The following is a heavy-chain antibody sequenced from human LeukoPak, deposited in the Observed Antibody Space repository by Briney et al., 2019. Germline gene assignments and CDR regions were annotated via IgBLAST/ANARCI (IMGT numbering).Heavy chain of an antibody. CDR2: IIPIFGTA. V-gene: IGHV1-69*13. J-gene: IGHJ6*02. CDR1: GYTFTSYY. Sequence: SVKVSCKASGYTFTSYYMHWVRQAPGQGLEWMGGIIPIFGTANYAQKFQGRVTITADESTSTAYMELSSLRSEDTAVYYCARQGDTAMVSHYYYGMDVWGQGTTVTVSS. D-gene: IGHD5-18*01. CDR3: ARQGDTAMVSHYYYGMDV.